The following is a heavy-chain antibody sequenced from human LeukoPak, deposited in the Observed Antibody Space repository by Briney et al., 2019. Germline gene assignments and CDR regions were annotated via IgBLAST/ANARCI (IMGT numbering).Heavy chain of an antibody. J-gene: IGHJ3*02. CDR1: GGSMRSYY. CDR3: ARHYIAAGGGDAFDI. CDR2: IYYSGST. Sequence: SETLSLTCTVSGGSMRSYYWSWIRQPAGKGLEWTGYIYYSGSTYYNPSLKSRATISVDTSKNQFSLKLSSVTAADTAIYYCARHYIAAGGGDAFDIWGQGTMVIVSS. V-gene: IGHV4-59*08. D-gene: IGHD6-13*01.